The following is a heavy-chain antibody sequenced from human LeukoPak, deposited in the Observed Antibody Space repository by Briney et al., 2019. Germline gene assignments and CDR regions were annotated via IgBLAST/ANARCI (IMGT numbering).Heavy chain of an antibody. CDR2: ISYDGSNK. J-gene: IGHJ3*02. D-gene: IGHD3-9*01. V-gene: IGHV3-30*04. Sequence: PGGSLRLSCAASGFTFSSYAMHWVRQAPGKGLEWVAVISYDGSNKYYADSVKGRFTISRDNSKNTLYLQMNSLRAEDTAVYYCAREDYDILTGYGDAFDIWGQGTMVTVSS. CDR1: GFTFSSYA. CDR3: AREDYDILTGYGDAFDI.